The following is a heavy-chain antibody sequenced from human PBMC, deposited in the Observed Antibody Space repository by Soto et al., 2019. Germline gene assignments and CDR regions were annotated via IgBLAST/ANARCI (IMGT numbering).Heavy chain of an antibody. J-gene: IGHJ4*02. CDR1: DGSFSGYN. CDR2: IFHGGST. V-gene: IGHV4-34*12. Sequence: SETLSLTCAVYDGSFSGYNWSWIRQPPGKGLEWIGEIFHGGSTNYSPSLKSRVTISVDTSKNQFSLELSSVTAADTAVYYCARPHYDSNTFYSFFDYWGQGTLVTGS. CDR3: ARPHYDSNTFYSFFDY. D-gene: IGHD3-22*01.